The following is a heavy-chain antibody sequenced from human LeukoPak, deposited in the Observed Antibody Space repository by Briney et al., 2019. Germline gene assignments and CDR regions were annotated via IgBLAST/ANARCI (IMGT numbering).Heavy chain of an antibody. V-gene: IGHV4-31*03. CDR3: ARDQVATGVGRSSTSSNWFDP. Sequence: SETLSLTCTVSGGSISSGGYYWSWIRQHPGKGLEWIGYIYYSGSTYYNPSLKSRVTISVDTSKNQFSLKLSSVTAADTAVYYCARDQVATGVGRSSTSSNWFDPWGQGTLVTVSS. D-gene: IGHD2-2*01. CDR1: GGSISSGGYY. J-gene: IGHJ5*02. CDR2: IYYSGST.